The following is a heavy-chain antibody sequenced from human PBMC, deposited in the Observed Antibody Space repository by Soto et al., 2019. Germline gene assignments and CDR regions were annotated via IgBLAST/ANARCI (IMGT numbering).Heavy chain of an antibody. V-gene: IGHV3-9*01. CDR3: AKGKSSFKHPIAFDI. Sequence: EVQLVESGGGLVQPGRSLRLSCAASGFTFDDYAMHWVRQAPGKGLEWVSGISWNSGSIGYADSVKGRFTISRDNAKNSLYLQMSSLRAEDTALYYCAKGKSSFKHPIAFDIWGQGTMVTVSS. CDR2: ISWNSGSI. CDR1: GFTFDDYA. J-gene: IGHJ3*02. D-gene: IGHD2-15*01.